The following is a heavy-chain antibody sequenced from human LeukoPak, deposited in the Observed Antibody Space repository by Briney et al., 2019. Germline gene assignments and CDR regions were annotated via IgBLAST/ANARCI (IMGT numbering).Heavy chain of an antibody. J-gene: IGHJ4*02. Sequence: GGSLRLSCAASGFTFSYYWMSWVRQAPGKGPEWVANIKQDGTEKYYVDSVKGRFTISRDNAKNSLYLQMNSLRAEGTAVYYCARHYYDTSGYYGRDYFDYWGQGTLVTVSS. CDR2: IKQDGTEK. D-gene: IGHD3-22*01. CDR1: GFTFSYYW. V-gene: IGHV3-7*01. CDR3: ARHYYDTSGYYGRDYFDY.